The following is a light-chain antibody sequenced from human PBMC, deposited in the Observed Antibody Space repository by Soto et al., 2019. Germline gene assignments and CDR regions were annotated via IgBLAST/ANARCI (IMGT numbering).Light chain of an antibody. J-gene: IGKJ4*01. V-gene: IGKV1-33*01. CDR2: DAS. Sequence: DIPMTQSPSSLSASVGDRVTITCQASQDISNYLNWYQQKLGKAPKLLIYDASNLETGVPSRFSGSGSGTDFTFTISSLQPEDIATYYCQQYDNLPLTFGGGTKVEIK. CDR1: QDISNY. CDR3: QQYDNLPLT.